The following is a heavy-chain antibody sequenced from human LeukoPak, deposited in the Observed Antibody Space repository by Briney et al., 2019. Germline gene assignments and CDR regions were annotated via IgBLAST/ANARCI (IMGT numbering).Heavy chain of an antibody. D-gene: IGHD6-19*01. V-gene: IGHV4-39*01. Sequence: SETLSLTCTVSGGSISSSSYYWGWIRQPPGKGREWIGSIYYTGSTYYNPSLKSRVTISVDTSKNQFSLKLSSVTAADTAVYYCARTSVHDAFDIWGQGTMVTVSS. CDR1: GGSISSSSYY. CDR2: IYYTGST. CDR3: ARTSVHDAFDI. J-gene: IGHJ3*02.